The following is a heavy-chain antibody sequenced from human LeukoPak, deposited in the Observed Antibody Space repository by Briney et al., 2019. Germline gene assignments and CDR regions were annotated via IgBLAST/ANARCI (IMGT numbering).Heavy chain of an antibody. CDR1: GFTFSSYA. Sequence: GGSLRLSCAASGFTFSSYAMSWVRQAPGKGLEWVSAISGSGGSTYYADSVKGRFTISRDNSKNTLYLQMNSLRAKDTAVYYCARAPAVIADFDYWGQGTLVTVSS. J-gene: IGHJ4*02. V-gene: IGHV3-23*01. CDR2: ISGSGGST. D-gene: IGHD6-13*01. CDR3: ARAPAVIADFDY.